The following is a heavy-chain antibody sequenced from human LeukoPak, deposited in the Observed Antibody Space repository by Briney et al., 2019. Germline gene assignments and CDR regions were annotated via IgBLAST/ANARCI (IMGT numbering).Heavy chain of an antibody. Sequence: GGSLRLSCAASGFTFSSYAMSWVRQAPGKGLEWVSTISGSGGSTYYADSVKGRFTISRDNSKNTLYLQMNSLRGEDTAVYYCAKDPIVGYDIDYWGQGTLVTVSS. CDR1: GFTFSSYA. J-gene: IGHJ4*02. CDR3: AKDPIVGYDIDY. D-gene: IGHD3-9*01. CDR2: ISGSGGST. V-gene: IGHV3-23*01.